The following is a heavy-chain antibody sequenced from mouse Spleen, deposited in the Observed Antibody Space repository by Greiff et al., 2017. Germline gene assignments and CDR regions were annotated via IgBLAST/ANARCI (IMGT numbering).Heavy chain of an antibody. V-gene: IGHV1-52*01. D-gene: IGHD2-10*02. Sequence: VQLQQPGAELVRPGSSVKLSCKASGYTFTSYWMHWVKQRPIQGLEWIGNIDPSDSETHYNQKFKDKATLTVDKSSSTAYMQLSSLTSEDSAVYYCARRGYGNLGGTYFDYWGQGTTLTVSS. CDR1: GYTFTSYW. CDR2: IDPSDSET. CDR3: ARRGYGNLGGTYFDY. J-gene: IGHJ2*01.